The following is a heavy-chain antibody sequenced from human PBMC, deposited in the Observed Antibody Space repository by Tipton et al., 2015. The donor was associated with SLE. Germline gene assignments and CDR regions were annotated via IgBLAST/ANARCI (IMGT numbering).Heavy chain of an antibody. CDR3: ARGRDWFDP. J-gene: IGHJ5*02. Sequence: LRLSCTVSGGSISSHYWSWIRQPPGKGLEWIGYIYYSGSTNYNPSLKSRVTISVDTSKNQFSLKLSSVTAADTAVYHCARGRDWFDPWGQGTLVTVSS. CDR1: GGSISSHY. V-gene: IGHV4-59*11. CDR2: IYYSGST.